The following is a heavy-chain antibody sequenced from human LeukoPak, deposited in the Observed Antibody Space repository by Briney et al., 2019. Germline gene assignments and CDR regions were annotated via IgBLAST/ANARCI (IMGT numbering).Heavy chain of an antibody. CDR2: ISSTSITM. Sequence: PGGSLRLSCAASGFTFNRNNMTWVRQAPGKGLEWVSYISSTSITMYYADSVKGRFTISRDNAKNSLYLQMNSLRADDTAVYYCARETILAVAGAFWGQGTLVTVSS. V-gene: IGHV3-48*01. CDR3: ARETILAVAGAF. CDR1: GFTFNRNN. D-gene: IGHD6-19*01. J-gene: IGHJ4*02.